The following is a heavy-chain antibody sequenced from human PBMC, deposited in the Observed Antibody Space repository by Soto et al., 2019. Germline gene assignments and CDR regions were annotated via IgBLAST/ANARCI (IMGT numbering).Heavy chain of an antibody. CDR2: ISYDGNNK. Sequence: QVQLVESGGGVVQPGRSLRLSCAASGFTFSTYAMHWVRQAPGKGLEWVAVISYDGNNKYYADSVKGRFTISRDYSKNALYLQMNSLRAVAAAGYYCARGGNLWFGEPFDYWGQGALVTVSS. D-gene: IGHD3-10*01. V-gene: IGHV3-30-3*01. CDR3: ARGGNLWFGEPFDY. J-gene: IGHJ4*02. CDR1: GFTFSTYA.